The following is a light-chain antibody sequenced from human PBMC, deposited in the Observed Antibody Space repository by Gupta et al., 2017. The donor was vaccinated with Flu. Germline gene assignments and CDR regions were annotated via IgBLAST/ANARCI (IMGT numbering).Light chain of an antibody. J-gene: IGKJ4*01. CDR2: AAS. Sequence: DIQMTQTPSSVSASVADRVTSTCRASQGIGKILAWYQQKPGKVPNPLIYAASTLESGVPSRFSGSGSGTDCTLTISSLQPEDVATYYCQKYDSDPITFGAGTKVEIK. CDR3: QKYDSDPIT. CDR1: QGIGKI. V-gene: IGKV1-27*01.